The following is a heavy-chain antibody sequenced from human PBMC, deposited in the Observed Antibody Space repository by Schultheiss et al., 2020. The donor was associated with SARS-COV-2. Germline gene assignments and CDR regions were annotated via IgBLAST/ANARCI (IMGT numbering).Heavy chain of an antibody. CDR1: GFTFSSYG. Sequence: GESLKISCAASGFTFSSYGMHWVRQAPGKGLEWVAVISYDGSNKYYADSVKGRFTISRDNSKNTLYLQMNSLRAEDTAVYYCAKTGNYDFWSGYRYYYGMDVWGQGTTVTVSS. J-gene: IGHJ6*02. CDR3: AKTGNYDFWSGYRYYYGMDV. V-gene: IGHV3-30*18. D-gene: IGHD3-3*01. CDR2: ISYDGSNK.